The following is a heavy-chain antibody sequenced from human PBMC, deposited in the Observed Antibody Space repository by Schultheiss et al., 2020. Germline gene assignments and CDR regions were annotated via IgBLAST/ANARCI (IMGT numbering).Heavy chain of an antibody. V-gene: IGHV4-59*01. CDR3: AREYCSGGSCYSDY. J-gene: IGHJ4*02. CDR1: GGSISSYY. CDR2: IYYSGST. D-gene: IGHD2-15*01. Sequence: SETLSLTCTVSGGSISSYYWSWIRQPPGKGLEWIGYIYYSGSTNYNPSLKSRVTISVDTSKNQFSLKLSSVTAADTAVYYCAREYCSGGSCYSDYWGQGTLVTGYS.